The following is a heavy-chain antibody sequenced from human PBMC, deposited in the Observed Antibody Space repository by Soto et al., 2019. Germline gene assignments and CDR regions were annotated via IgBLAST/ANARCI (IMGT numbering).Heavy chain of an antibody. J-gene: IGHJ4*02. V-gene: IGHV4-59*01. CDR3: ARGRDIAVAGTGIDY. Sequence: SETLSLTCTVSGGSISSYYWSWIRQPPGKGLEWIGYIYYSGSTNYNPSLKSRVTISVDTSKNQFSLKLSSVTAADTAVYYCARGRDIAVAGTGIDYWGQGTLVTVSS. D-gene: IGHD6-19*01. CDR1: GGSISSYY. CDR2: IYYSGST.